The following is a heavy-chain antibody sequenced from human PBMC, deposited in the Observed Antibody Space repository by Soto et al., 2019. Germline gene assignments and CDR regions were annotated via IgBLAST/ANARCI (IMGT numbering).Heavy chain of an antibody. J-gene: IGHJ6*02. CDR3: ARDDESTSFYYYGMDV. CDR1: GFTVSSNY. Sequence: EVQLVESGGGLVQPGGSLRLSCAASGFTVSSNYMSWVRQAPGKGLEWVSVIYSGGSTYYADSVKGRFTISRDNSKNTLYLQMNSLRAEDTAVYYCARDDESTSFYYYGMDVWGQGTTVTVSS. D-gene: IGHD2-2*01. V-gene: IGHV3-66*01. CDR2: IYSGGST.